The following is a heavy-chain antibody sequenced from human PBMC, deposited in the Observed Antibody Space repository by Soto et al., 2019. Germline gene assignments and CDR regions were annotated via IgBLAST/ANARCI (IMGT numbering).Heavy chain of an antibody. V-gene: IGHV3-13*01. Sequence: GGSLRLSCAASGFTFSSYDMHWVRQATGKGLEWVSAIGTAGDTYYPGSVKGRFTISRENAKNSLYLQMNSLRAGDTAVYYCARGFPSSGYDSTYYYYGMDVWGQGTTVTVSS. CDR2: IGTAGDT. J-gene: IGHJ6*02. CDR3: ARGFPSSGYDSTYYYYGMDV. D-gene: IGHD5-12*01. CDR1: GFTFSSYD.